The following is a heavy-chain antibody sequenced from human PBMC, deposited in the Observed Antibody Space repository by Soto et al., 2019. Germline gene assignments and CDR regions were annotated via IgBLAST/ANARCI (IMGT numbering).Heavy chain of an antibody. Sequence: SETLSLTCTVSGGSSSNYHWSWIRQSPGQGVEWIGYIYYSGRTNFNPSLKSRVTMSVDTSNNQIFLRLSSVTAADTAVYYCARGGGLYGKFDFWGRGTLVTVYS. CDR1: GGSSSNYH. V-gene: IGHV4-59*01. CDR2: IYYSGRT. CDR3: ARGGGLYGKFDF. D-gene: IGHD3-3*01. J-gene: IGHJ4*02.